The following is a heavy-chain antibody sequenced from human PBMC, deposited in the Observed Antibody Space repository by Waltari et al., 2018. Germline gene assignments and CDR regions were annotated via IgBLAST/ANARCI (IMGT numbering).Heavy chain of an antibody. Sequence: EVQLVESGGDLVMPGGSLRVSCAASGFSFSDAWMSWVRQAPGKGLEWIGRVRSKRDDEITEYAPSVKGRFTISREDSTHTVYLQMNNLKSEDTALYYCVADVPDPLAQIDYWGQGTQVTVSS. CDR1: GFSFSDAW. D-gene: IGHD3-10*02. V-gene: IGHV3-15*01. CDR2: VRSKRDDEIT. CDR3: VADVPDPLAQIDY. J-gene: IGHJ4*02.